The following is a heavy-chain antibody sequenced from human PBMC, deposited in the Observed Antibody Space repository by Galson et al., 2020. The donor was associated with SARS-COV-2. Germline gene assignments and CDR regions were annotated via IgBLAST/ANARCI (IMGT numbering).Heavy chain of an antibody. Sequence: SETLSLTCTVPGGSVRSSGKYWLWIRQSPGKGLEYIGSIPYSGSTYYNPSLTSRVTTSVDTSKNQVSLKLSSVTAADTAVYYCARGAYDPLAGHYRDYGMDVWGQGTTGTVSS. D-gene: IGHD3-9*01. CDR3: ARGAYDPLAGHYRDYGMDV. CDR1: GGSVRSSGKY. CDR2: IPYSGST. J-gene: IGHJ6*02. V-gene: IGHV4-39*01.